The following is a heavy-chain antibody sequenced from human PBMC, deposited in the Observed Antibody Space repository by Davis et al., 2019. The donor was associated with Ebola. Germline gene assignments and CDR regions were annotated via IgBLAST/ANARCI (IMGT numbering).Heavy chain of an antibody. CDR3: ARFGRGIWFGISDY. D-gene: IGHD3-10*01. CDR2: IYYSGST. Sequence: MPSETLSLTCAVSGGSISSGGYSWSWIRQPPGKGLEWIGYIYYSGSTYYNPSLKSRVTISVDTSKNQFSLKLSSVTAADTAVYYCARFGRGIWFGISDYWGQGTLVTVSS. CDR1: GGSISSGGYS. J-gene: IGHJ4*02. V-gene: IGHV4-30-4*07.